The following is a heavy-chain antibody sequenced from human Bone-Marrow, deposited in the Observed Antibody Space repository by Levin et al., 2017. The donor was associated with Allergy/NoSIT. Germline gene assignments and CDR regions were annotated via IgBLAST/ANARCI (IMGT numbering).Heavy chain of an antibody. CDR2: IWYDGSNK. CDR1: GFTFSSYG. CDR3: ARSPSGYSYGFFDY. D-gene: IGHD5-18*01. Sequence: GESLKISCAASGFTFSSYGMHWVRQAPGKGLEWVAVIWYDGSNKYYADSVKGRFTISRDNSKNTLYLQMNSLRAEDTAVYYCARSPSGYSYGFFDYWGQGTLVTVSS. V-gene: IGHV3-33*01. J-gene: IGHJ4*02.